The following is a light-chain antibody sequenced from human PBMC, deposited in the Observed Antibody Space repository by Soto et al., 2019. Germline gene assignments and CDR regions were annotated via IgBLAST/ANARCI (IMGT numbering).Light chain of an antibody. Sequence: QPVLTQSPSASASLGASVKLTCTLSSGHSNYAIAWHQQQPEKGPRFWMKVNSDGSHSKGVGIPHRFSGSSSGAERYLTISSLQSEDEAVYYCQTWGTGTWVFGGGTKLTVL. CDR1: SGHSNYA. J-gene: IGLJ3*02. CDR2: VNSDGSH. CDR3: QTWGTGTWV. V-gene: IGLV4-69*01.